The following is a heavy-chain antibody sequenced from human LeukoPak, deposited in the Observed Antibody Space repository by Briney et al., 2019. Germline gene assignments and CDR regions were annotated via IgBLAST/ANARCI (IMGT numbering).Heavy chain of an antibody. J-gene: IGHJ4*02. CDR2: IIPIFRTA. CDR1: GGTFRSFA. D-gene: IGHD3-22*01. V-gene: IGHV1-69*13. Sequence: ASVKVSCKASGGTFRSFAISWVRQAPGQGLEWMGGIIPIFRTANYAQKFQGRVTNTADESTSTAYMELSSLRSEDTAVYYCARALRYYSDSSGYAFDYWGQGTLVTVSS. CDR3: ARALRYYSDSSGYAFDY.